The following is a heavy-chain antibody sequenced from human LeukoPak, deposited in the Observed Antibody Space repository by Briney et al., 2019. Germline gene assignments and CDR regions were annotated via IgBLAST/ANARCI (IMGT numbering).Heavy chain of an antibody. CDR2: LSFDGTST. CDR3: SRSPEWHWLSHFDF. Sequence: GGSLRLSCAASGFTLRSSGMHWVRQLPGQALEWVATLSFDGTSTYYADSVKGRFTISRDTSNNTLWLQMNSLRPEDTARYHCSRSPEWHWLSHFDFWGLGTLVTVSS. J-gene: IGHJ4*02. CDR1: GFTLRSSG. V-gene: IGHV3-30*03. D-gene: IGHD6-19*01.